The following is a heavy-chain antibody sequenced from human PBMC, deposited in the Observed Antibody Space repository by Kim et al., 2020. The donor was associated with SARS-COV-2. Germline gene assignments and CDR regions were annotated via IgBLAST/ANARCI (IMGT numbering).Heavy chain of an antibody. V-gene: IGHV3-21*01. J-gene: IGHJ6*02. CDR3: ARDGGYSGYDWSYYYYGMDV. CDR2: ISSSSSYI. Sequence: GGSLRLSCAASGFTFSSYSMNWVRQAPGKGLEWVSSISSSSSYIYYADSVKGRFTISRDNAKNSLYLQMNSLRAEDTAVYYCARDGGYSGYDWSYYYYGMDVWGQGTTVTVSS. D-gene: IGHD5-12*01. CDR1: GFTFSSYS.